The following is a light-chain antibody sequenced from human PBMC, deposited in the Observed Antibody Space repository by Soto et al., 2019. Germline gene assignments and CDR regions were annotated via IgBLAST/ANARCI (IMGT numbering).Light chain of an antibody. V-gene: IGLV2-14*01. CDR3: SSYTSSSTQV. J-gene: IGLJ1*01. CDR2: DVS. CDR1: SSDVGGYNY. Sequence: QSVLTQPASVSGSPGQSITISCTGTSSDVGGYNYVSWYQQHPGKAPKLMIYDVSNRPSGVSNHFSGSKSGNTASLTISGLQDEDEADYYCSSYTSSSTQVFGTGTKVTVL.